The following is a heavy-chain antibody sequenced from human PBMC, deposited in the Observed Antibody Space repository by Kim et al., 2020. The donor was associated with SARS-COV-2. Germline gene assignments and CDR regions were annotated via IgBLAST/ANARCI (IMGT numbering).Heavy chain of an antibody. V-gene: IGHV3-73*01. J-gene: IGHJ6*02. Sequence: GGSLRLSCAASGFTFSGSAMHWVRQASGKGLEWVGRIRSKANSYATAYAASVKGRFTISRDDSKNTAYLQMNSLKTEDTAVYYCTSRGYSYGVYYYYGMDVWGQGTTVTVSS. CDR3: TSRGYSYGVYYYYGMDV. D-gene: IGHD5-18*01. CDR2: IRSKANSYAT. CDR1: GFTFSGSA.